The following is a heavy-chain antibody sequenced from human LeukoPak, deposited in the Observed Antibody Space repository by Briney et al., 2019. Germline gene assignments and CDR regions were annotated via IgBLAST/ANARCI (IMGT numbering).Heavy chain of an antibody. CDR1: GGSISSGGYY. CDR2: IYYSGST. V-gene: IGHV4-31*03. D-gene: IGHD3-10*01. CDR3: ARRFVVRGVTPKYYFDY. Sequence: SETLSLTCTVSGGSISSGGYYWSWIRQHPGKGLEWIGYIYYSGSTNYNPSLKSRVTISVDTSKNQFSLKLSSVTAADTAVYYCARRFVVRGVTPKYYFDYWGQGTLVTVSS. J-gene: IGHJ4*02.